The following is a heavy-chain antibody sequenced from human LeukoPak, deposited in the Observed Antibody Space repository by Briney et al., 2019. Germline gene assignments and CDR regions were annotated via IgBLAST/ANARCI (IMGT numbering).Heavy chain of an antibody. CDR3: ARLAYCGGDCYHWGNWDAFDI. CDR1: GYTFTSYY. CDR2: INPSGGST. D-gene: IGHD2-21*01. J-gene: IGHJ3*02. Sequence: ASVKVSCKASGYTFTSYYMHWVRQAPGQGLEWMGIINPSGGSTSYAQKFQGRVTMTRDTSTSTVYMELSSLRSEDTAVYYCARLAYCGGDCYHWGNWDAFDIWGQGTMVTVSS. V-gene: IGHV1-46*03.